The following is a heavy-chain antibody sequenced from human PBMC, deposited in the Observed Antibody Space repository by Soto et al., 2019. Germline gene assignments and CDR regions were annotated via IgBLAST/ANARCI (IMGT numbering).Heavy chain of an antibody. CDR2: ISGSGGST. J-gene: IGHJ5*02. V-gene: IGHV3-23*01. Sequence: GGSLRLSCAASGFTFSSYAMSWVRQAPGKGLEWVSAISGSGGSTYYADSVKGRFTISRDNSKNTLYLQMNSLRAEDTAVYYCAKANAYYDFWCGYSPGNWFDPWGQGTLVTVSS. D-gene: IGHD3-3*01. CDR3: AKANAYYDFWCGYSPGNWFDP. CDR1: GFTFSSYA.